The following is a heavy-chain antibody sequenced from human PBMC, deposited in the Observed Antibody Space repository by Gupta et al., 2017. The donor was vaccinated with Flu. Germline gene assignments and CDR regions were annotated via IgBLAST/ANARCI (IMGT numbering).Heavy chain of an antibody. Sequence: QVQLVESGGGVVQPGSSLRLSCAVSGFTVSSYGMHWARQAPDKGLEWVAVISHDGSDKYYADSVKGRFTISRDNPKNTLYLQMNSLRLEDTAVYYCARDDRSYYYDTSGSRWGQGTLVTVSS. D-gene: IGHD3-22*01. CDR2: ISHDGSDK. CDR3: ARDDRSYYYDTSGSR. CDR1: GFTVSSYG. V-gene: IGHV3-30*03. J-gene: IGHJ4*02.